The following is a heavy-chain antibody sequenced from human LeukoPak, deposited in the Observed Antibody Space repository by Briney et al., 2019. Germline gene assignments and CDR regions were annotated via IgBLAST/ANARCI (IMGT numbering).Heavy chain of an antibody. Sequence: GGSLRLSCAASGFTFSSYSMNWVRQAPGKGLEWVSYISSYSGTISYADSVKGRFAISRDNAKNSLYLQMNILRAEDTAMYYCAKNRNTYAYIPIRYYFDYWGQGTLVTVSS. J-gene: IGHJ4*02. CDR1: GFTFSSYS. CDR3: AKNRNTYAYIPIRYYFDY. CDR2: ISSYSGTI. V-gene: IGHV3-48*01. D-gene: IGHD3-16*01.